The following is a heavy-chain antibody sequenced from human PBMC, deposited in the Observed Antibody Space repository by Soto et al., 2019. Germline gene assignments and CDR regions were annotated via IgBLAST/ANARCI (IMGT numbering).Heavy chain of an antibody. Sequence: SLRLSCTASGFTLSDFSLVWVRQGPQKGLEWIASITRYSDYVYYAESVEGRFTISRDNAKNTLFLHMDDLRAEDTAMYFCARACRSSTPYYLPQVMDEWGK. CDR1: GFTLSDFS. CDR3: ARACRSSTPYYLPQVMDE. V-gene: IGHV3-21*01. CDR2: ITRYSDYV. D-gene: IGHD1-26*01. J-gene: IGHJ6*03.